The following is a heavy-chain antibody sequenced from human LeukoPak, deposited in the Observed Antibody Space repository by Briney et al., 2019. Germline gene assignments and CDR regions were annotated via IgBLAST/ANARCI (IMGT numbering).Heavy chain of an antibody. CDR2: ISGRGGST. CDR1: GFTFSSYA. CDR3: AKDRYYYGSGSPLDWFDP. D-gene: IGHD3-10*01. J-gene: IGHJ5*02. V-gene: IGHV3-23*01. Sequence: GGSLRLSCAASGFTFSSYAMSWVRQAPGKGLEGVSAISGRGGSTYYADSVKGRFTISRDNSKNTLYLQMNSLRAEDTAVYYCAKDRYYYGSGSPLDWFDPWGQGTLVTVSS.